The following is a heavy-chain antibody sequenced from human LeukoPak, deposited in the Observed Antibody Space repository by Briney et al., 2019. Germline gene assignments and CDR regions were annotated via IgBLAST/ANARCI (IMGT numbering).Heavy chain of an antibody. CDR3: ARGGHSGYELSPLI. CDR2: IYYSGST. J-gene: IGHJ3*02. V-gene: IGHV4-59*01. Sequence: PSETLSLTCTVSAGSTSSYYWSWIRQPPGKGLERIGYIYYSGSTNYNPSLKSRVTISVDTSKNQFSLKLSSVTAADTAVYYCARGGHSGYELSPLIWGQGTMVTVSS. D-gene: IGHD5-12*01. CDR1: AGSTSSYY.